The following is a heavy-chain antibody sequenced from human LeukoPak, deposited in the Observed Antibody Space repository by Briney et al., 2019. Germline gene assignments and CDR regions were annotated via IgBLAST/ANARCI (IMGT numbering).Heavy chain of an antibody. J-gene: IGHJ3*02. Sequence: GESLKISCKGSGYRFPSYWIGWVRQMPGKGLEWMGIMYPGDSDTRYSPSFQGQVTISADKSISTAYLQWRSLKASDTAMYFCAGHSFDTIDAFDIWGQGTIVTVSA. CDR1: GYRFPSYW. D-gene: IGHD3-9*01. CDR3: AGHSFDTIDAFDI. V-gene: IGHV5-51*01. CDR2: MYPGDSDT.